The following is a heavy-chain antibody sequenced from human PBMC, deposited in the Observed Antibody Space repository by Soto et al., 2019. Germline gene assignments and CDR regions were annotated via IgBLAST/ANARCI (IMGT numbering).Heavy chain of an antibody. V-gene: IGHV1-24*01. CDR2: FDPIFGTA. D-gene: IGHD1-7*01. Sequence: ASVKVSCKVSGYTLTELSMHWVRQAPGKGLEWMGGFDPIFGTANYAQKFQGRVTITADESTSTAYMELSSLRSEDTAVYYCAREGLDLEEYYFDYWGQGTLVTVSS. CDR3: AREGLDLEEYYFDY. J-gene: IGHJ4*02. CDR1: GYTLTELS.